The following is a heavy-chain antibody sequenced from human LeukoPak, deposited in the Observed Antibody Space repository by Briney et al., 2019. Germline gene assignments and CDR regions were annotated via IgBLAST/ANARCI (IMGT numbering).Heavy chain of an antibody. J-gene: IGHJ3*02. CDR1: GFTFSSYA. CDR3: ARDFLGEVVPAANVLGAFDI. D-gene: IGHD2-2*01. CDR2: ISYDGSNK. Sequence: PGGSLRLSCAASGFTFSSYAMHWVRQAPGKGLEWVAVISYDGSNKYYADSVKGRFTISRDNSKNTLYLQMNSLRAEDTAVYHCARDFLGEVVPAANVLGAFDIWGQGTMVTVSS. V-gene: IGHV3-30*04.